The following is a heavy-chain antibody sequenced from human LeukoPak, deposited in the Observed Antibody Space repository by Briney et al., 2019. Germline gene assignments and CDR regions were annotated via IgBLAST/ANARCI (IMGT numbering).Heavy chain of an antibody. CDR3: ARAMIVVVPPDY. Sequence: ASVKVSCKASGYTFTGYYMHWVRQAPGQGLEWMGWINPNSGGTNYAQKFQGRVTMTRDTSISTAYMELRSLRSDDTAVYYCARAMIVVVPPDYWGQGTLVTVSS. CDR2: INPNSGGT. CDR1: GYTFTGYY. V-gene: IGHV1-2*02. J-gene: IGHJ4*02. D-gene: IGHD3-22*01.